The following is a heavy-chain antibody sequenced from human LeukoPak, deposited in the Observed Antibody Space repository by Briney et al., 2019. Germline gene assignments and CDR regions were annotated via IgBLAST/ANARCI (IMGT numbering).Heavy chain of an antibody. V-gene: IGHV3-23*01. D-gene: IGHD6-19*01. CDR1: GFTFSSYA. Sequence: GGSLRLSCAASGFTFSSYAMSWVRQAPGKGLEWVSAISGSGGSTYYADSVKGRFTISRDNSKNTLYLQMNSLRAEGTAVYYXXXXXXXGQWLAFDYWGQGTLVTVSS. CDR3: XXXXXXGQWLAFDY. J-gene: IGHJ4*02. CDR2: ISGSGGST.